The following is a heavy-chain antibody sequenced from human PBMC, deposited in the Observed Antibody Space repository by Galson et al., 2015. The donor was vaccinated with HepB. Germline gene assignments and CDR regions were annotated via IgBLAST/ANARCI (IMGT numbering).Heavy chain of an antibody. J-gene: IGHJ4*02. Sequence: SLRLSCAASGFTLSNYAMSWVRQAPGKGLEWVSVITGSSGSTNYADSVKGRFTISRDTSTNTLFLQMNSLRAEDTAIYFCAKGYSAYDSISDYWGQGTLVTVSS. CDR3: AKGYSAYDSISDY. V-gene: IGHV3-23*01. CDR1: GFTLSNYA. D-gene: IGHD5-12*01. CDR2: ITGSSGST.